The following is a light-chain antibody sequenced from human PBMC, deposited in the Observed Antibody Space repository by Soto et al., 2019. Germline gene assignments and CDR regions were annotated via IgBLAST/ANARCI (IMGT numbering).Light chain of an antibody. J-gene: IGKJ1*01. CDR3: QQSYSSPTWT. CDR1: QSIGIS. V-gene: IGKV1-39*01. Sequence: DIQMTQSPSSLSASVGDGVTIICRASQSIGISLNWYQQRPGKAPKLLVFAASSLQSGVPSRFSGSGSGTDFTLTISSLHPEDFATYYCQQSYSSPTWTFGQGTKVEIK. CDR2: AAS.